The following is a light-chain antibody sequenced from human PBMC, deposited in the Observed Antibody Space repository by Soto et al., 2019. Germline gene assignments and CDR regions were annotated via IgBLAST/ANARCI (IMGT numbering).Light chain of an antibody. CDR3: QQSYSTPIT. CDR2: AAS. J-gene: IGKJ5*01. CDR1: RSISKY. V-gene: IGKV1-39*01. Sequence: IQMTQSPSSLSASVGDRLTITCRSSRSISKYLNWYQQKPGKAPKLLIYAASSLQSGVPSRFSSSGSGTEFTLTISSLQPEDCATYYCQQSYSTPITFGQGTRMEIK.